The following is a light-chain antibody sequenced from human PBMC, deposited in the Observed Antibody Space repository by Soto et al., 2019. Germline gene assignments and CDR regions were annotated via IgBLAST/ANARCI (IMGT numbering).Light chain of an antibody. CDR2: EVS. Sequence: QSVLTQPASVSGSPGQSITISCTGTSSDVGGYNYVSWHQQHPGKGPKLMIYEVSNRPSGVSNRFSGSKSGNTASLTISGLQAEDEADYYCSSYTTSSTPVVFGGGTKLTVL. V-gene: IGLV2-14*01. CDR3: SSYTTSSTPVV. CDR1: SSDVGGYNY. J-gene: IGLJ2*01.